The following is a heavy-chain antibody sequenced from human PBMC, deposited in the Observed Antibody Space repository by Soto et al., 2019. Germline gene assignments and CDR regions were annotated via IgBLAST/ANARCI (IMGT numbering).Heavy chain of an antibody. CDR1: GGSFSGYY. V-gene: IGHV4-34*01. CDR3: ARVSTVTFPRVGAFDI. CDR2: INHSGST. J-gene: IGHJ3*02. D-gene: IGHD4-17*01. Sequence: QVQLQQWGAGLLKPSETLSLTCAVYGGSFSGYYWSWIRQPPGKGLEWIGEINHSGSTNYNPSLKIRVTISVDTSKNQFSLKLSSVTAADTAVYYCARVSTVTFPRVGAFDIWGQGTMVTVSS.